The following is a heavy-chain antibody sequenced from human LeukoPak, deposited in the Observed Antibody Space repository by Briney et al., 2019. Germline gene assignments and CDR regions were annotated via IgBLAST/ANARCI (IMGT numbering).Heavy chain of an antibody. CDR1: GGTFSSYA. J-gene: IGHJ3*02. CDR3: ARTGLQGDAFDI. D-gene: IGHD4-11*01. CDR2: IIPIFGTA. V-gene: IGHV1-69*06. Sequence: AASVKVSCKASGGTFSSYAISWVRQAPGQGLEWMGGIIPIFGTANYAQKFQGRVTITADKSTSTAYMELSSLRSEDTAVYYRARTGLQGDAFDIWGQGTMVTVSS.